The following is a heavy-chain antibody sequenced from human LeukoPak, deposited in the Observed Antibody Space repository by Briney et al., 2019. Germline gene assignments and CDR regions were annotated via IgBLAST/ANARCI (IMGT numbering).Heavy chain of an antibody. CDR3: ARDSHDCGDPLLAGMDV. V-gene: IGHV4-39*07. Sequence: SETLSLTCTVSGGSISSSSYYWGWIRQPPGKGLEWIGSIYYSGSTYYNPSLKSRVTISVDTSKNQFSLKLSSVTAADTAVYYCARDSHDCGDPLLAGMDVWGQGTTVTVSS. J-gene: IGHJ6*02. CDR2: IYYSGST. D-gene: IGHD4-17*01. CDR1: GGSISSSSYY.